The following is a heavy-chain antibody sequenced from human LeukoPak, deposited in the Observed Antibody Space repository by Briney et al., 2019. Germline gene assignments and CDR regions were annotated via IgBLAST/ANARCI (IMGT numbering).Heavy chain of an antibody. Sequence: SETLSLTCTVSGGSISGSSYYWGWIRQPPGKGLEWIGSIYYSGSTNYNPSLKSRVTISVDTSKNQFSLKLTSVTAADTAVYYCAREKDYYYGMDVWGQGTTVTVSS. CDR1: GGSISGSSYY. CDR3: AREKDYYYGMDV. J-gene: IGHJ6*02. CDR2: IYYSGST. V-gene: IGHV4-39*07.